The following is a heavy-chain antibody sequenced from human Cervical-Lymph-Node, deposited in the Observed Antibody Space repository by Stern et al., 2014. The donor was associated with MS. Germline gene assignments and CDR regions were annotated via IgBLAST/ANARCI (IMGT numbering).Heavy chain of an antibody. CDR3: ARDRRYCSGVNCYSGADY. V-gene: IGHV3-66*02. D-gene: IGHD2-15*01. J-gene: IGHJ4*02. CDR1: GFTVSSNY. Sequence: EVQLGESGGGLVQPGGSLRISCAVSGFTVSSNYMSWVRQAPGKGLESGSVIYSGGSTYYADSVKGRFTISRDNSKNTLYLQMNSLRAEDTAVYYCARDRRYCSGVNCYSGADYWGQGTLVTVSS. CDR2: IYSGGST.